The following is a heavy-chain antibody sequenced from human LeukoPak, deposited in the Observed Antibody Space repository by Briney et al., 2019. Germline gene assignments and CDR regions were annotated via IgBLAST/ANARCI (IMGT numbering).Heavy chain of an antibody. CDR3: ASLLTQDIVVVPAADRYYYYGMDV. D-gene: IGHD2-2*01. Sequence: GSSVKVSCKASGGTFSSYAISWVRQAPGQGLEWMGGIIPIFGTANYAQKFQGRVTITADKSTSTAYMELSSLRSEDTAVYYCASLLTQDIVVVPAADRYYYYGMDVWGQGTTVTVSS. CDR1: GGTFSSYA. V-gene: IGHV1-69*06. J-gene: IGHJ6*02. CDR2: IIPIFGTA.